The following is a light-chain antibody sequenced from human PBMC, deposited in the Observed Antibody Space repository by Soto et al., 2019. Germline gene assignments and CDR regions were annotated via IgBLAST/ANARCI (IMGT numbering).Light chain of an antibody. CDR1: SSDVGAYNF. CDR3: CSYAGSYTHV. CDR2: DVT. Sequence: QSALTQPRSVSGSPGLSVTISCTGTSSDVGAYNFVSWYQQHPGKAPKLIIYDVTKWPSGVPDRFSGSKSGNTASLTISGLQAEDEADYYCCSYAGSYTHVFGTGTRSPS. V-gene: IGLV2-11*01. J-gene: IGLJ1*01.